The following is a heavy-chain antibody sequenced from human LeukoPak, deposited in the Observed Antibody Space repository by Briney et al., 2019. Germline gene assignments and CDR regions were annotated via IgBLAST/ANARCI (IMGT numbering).Heavy chain of an antibody. CDR1: GFTVSSNY. CDR2: IYSGDST. J-gene: IGHJ5*02. D-gene: IGHD6-19*01. Sequence: GGSLRLSCAASGFTVSSNYMSWVRQAPGKGLEWVSVIYSGDSTYYADSVKGRFTISRDNSKKTPYLQMNSLRAEDTAVYYCAKGGYSSGWYRYNWFDPWGQGTLVTVSS. CDR3: AKGGYSSGWYRYNWFDP. V-gene: IGHV3-66*01.